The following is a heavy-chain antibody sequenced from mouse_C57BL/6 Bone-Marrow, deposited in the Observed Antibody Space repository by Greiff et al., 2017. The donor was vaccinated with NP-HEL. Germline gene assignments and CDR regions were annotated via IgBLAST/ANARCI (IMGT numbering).Heavy chain of an antibody. Sequence: VQLQQSGAELVRPGASVKLSCKASGYTFTDYYINWVKQRPGQGLEWIARIYPGRGNTYYTEKFKGKATLTAEKSSSTAYMQLSSLTSEDSAVYFCARKAITTVVPFYFDNWGQGTTLTGSS. CDR3: ARKAITTVVPFYFDN. V-gene: IGHV1-76*01. J-gene: IGHJ2*01. D-gene: IGHD1-1*01. CDR1: GYTFTDYY. CDR2: IYPGRGNT.